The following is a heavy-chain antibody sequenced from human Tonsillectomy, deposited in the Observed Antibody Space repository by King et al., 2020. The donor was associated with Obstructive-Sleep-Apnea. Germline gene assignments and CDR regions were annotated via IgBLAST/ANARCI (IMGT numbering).Heavy chain of an antibody. CDR1: RFTFRSYG. J-gene: IGHJ4*02. D-gene: IGHD4-17*01. CDR3: AKANYGDYSLGY. CDR2: ILYDGINK. Sequence: VQLVESGGGVVQPGRSLRLSCATSRFTFRSYGMHWFRQAPGKGLEWVAVILYDGINKHYADSVKGRFTISRDNSKNTLYLQMNSLRAEDTAVYYCAKANYGDYSLGYWGQGTLVTVSS. V-gene: IGHV3-30*18.